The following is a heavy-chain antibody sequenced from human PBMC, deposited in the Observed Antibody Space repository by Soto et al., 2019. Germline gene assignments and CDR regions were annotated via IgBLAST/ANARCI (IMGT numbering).Heavy chain of an antibody. CDR3: ARWPDGYYYYGMDV. V-gene: IGHV1-8*01. CDR2: MNPNSGNT. CDR1: GYTFTSYD. J-gene: IGHJ6*02. Sequence: ASVKVSCKASGYTFTSYDINWVRQATGQGLEWMGWMNPNSGNTGYAQKFQGRVTMTRNTSISTAYMELSSLRSEDTAVYYCARWPDGYYYYGMDVWGQGTLVTVSS.